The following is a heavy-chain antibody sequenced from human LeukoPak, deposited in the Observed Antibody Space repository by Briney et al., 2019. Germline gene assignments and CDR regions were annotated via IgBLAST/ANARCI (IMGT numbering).Heavy chain of an antibody. V-gene: IGHV1-69*01. J-gene: IGHJ3*02. CDR1: GGTFSSYA. D-gene: IGHD1-26*01. Sequence: ASVEVSCKASGGTFSSYAISWVRQAPGQGLEWMGGIIPIFGTPNYAQTFQGRVTITADESTNTAYMELSSLRSEDTAVYYCARSIIVGATNAFDIWGQGTMVTVSS. CDR2: IIPIFGTP. CDR3: ARSIIVGATNAFDI.